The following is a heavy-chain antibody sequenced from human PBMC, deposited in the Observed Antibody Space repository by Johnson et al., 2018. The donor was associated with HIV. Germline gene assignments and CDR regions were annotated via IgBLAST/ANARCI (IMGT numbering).Heavy chain of an antibody. CDR3: LGELQSGAFDI. Sequence: VQLLESGGGVVRPGGSLRLSCAASGFTFDDYGMSWVRQAPGKGLEWVAVIWYDGSEKYYVDSVKGRFTISRDNAKNSLYLQMNSLRDEDTAVYYFLGELQSGAFDIWGQGTVVTVSS. V-gene: IGHV3-7*03. CDR1: GFTFDDYG. D-gene: IGHD3-16*01. J-gene: IGHJ3*02. CDR2: IWYDGSEK.